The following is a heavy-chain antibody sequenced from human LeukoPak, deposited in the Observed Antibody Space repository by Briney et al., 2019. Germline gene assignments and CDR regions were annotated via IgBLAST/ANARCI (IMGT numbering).Heavy chain of an antibody. CDR1: GFTFSSYT. J-gene: IGHJ4*02. V-gene: IGHV3-21*04. D-gene: IGHD1-14*01. CDR3: ANTNPSTGTPD. Sequence: GGSLRLSCAASGFTFSSYTMNWVRQAPGRGLEWVSSISGTSTYIHDADSVKGRFTVFRDNANKSLYPQMNSLRAEDTAVYYCANTNPSTGTPDWGQGTLVTVSS. CDR2: ISGTSTYI.